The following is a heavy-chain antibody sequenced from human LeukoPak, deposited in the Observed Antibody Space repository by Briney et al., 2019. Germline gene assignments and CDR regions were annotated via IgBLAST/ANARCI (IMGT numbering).Heavy chain of an antibody. J-gene: IGHJ4*02. V-gene: IGHV4-61*08. CDR1: GASVSSGDHH. CDR3: ATYYVNGAGRGH. D-gene: IGHD2-8*01. CDR2: NMNT. Sequence: SETLSLTCIVSGASVSSGDHHWSWIRQAPGKGLEWIGHNMNTYYNPSLKSRVTISIDTSKNQFSLMLSTVTAADTAIYYCATYYVNGAGRGHWGQGTPVTVSS.